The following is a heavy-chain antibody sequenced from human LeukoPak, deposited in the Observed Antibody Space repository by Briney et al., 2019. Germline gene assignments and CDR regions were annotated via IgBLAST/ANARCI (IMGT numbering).Heavy chain of an antibody. CDR1: GFTFSGSA. Sequence: GGSLRLSCAASGFTFSGSAMHWVRQASGKGLEWVGRIRSKANSYATAYAASVKGRFTISRDDSKNTAYLQMNSLKTEDTAVYYCTIPRCSGGSCYSGLWWGQGTLVTVSS. D-gene: IGHD2-15*01. CDR2: IRSKANSYAT. J-gene: IGHJ4*02. CDR3: TIPRCSGGSCYSGLW. V-gene: IGHV3-73*01.